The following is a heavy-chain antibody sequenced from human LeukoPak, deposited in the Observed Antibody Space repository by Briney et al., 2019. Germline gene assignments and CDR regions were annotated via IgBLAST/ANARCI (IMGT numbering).Heavy chain of an antibody. CDR1: GGSVGSSAFY. CDR3: ARHSSRLRYFDS. CDR2: IHYTGNT. J-gene: IGHJ4*02. D-gene: IGHD2-15*01. V-gene: IGHV4-39*01. Sequence: SETLSLTCTVSGGSVGSSAFYRGWIRQPPGKGLEWIGSIHYTGNTYYNSSLRNRVTISVDSSRNQFSLRLTSVTAADTAVYYCARHSSRLRYFDSWGQGTLVTVSS.